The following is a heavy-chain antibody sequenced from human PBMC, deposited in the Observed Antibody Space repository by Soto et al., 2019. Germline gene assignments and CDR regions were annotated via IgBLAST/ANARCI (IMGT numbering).Heavy chain of an antibody. CDR3: ARHAWLEN. Sequence: EVQLVETGGGLIYPGGSLRLSCAASGFSVSGDTMNWVRQAPGKGLEWISAIYSGGNTTDAGSVKGRFTISRDTSKNTLYLQMNILRVEDTAVYYCARHAWLENWGQGTLVTVSS. J-gene: IGHJ4*02. D-gene: IGHD3-9*01. CDR1: GFSVSGDT. CDR2: IYSGGNT. V-gene: IGHV3-53*02.